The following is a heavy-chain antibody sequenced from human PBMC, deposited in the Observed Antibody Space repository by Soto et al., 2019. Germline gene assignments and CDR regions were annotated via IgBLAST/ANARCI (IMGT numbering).Heavy chain of an antibody. Sequence: QVQLQESAPGLVKPSQTLSLTCTVSGGSISSGDYYWSWIRQPPGKGLEWIGYINYSGSTYYNLTLKSRVTTSEDTSKNQFSLKLSTVTAADTAVYYWAIARGARYLDYWGQGTLVTVSS. J-gene: IGHJ4*02. D-gene: IGHD1-1*01. CDR2: INYSGST. V-gene: IGHV4-30-4*01. CDR1: GGSISSGDYY. CDR3: AIARGARYLDY.